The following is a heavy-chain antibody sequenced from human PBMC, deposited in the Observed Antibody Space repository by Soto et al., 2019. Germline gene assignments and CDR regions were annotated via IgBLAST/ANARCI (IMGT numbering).Heavy chain of an antibody. V-gene: IGHV1-18*01. J-gene: IGHJ4*02. Sequence: ASVKVSCKASGYTFTNYGMTWVRQAPGRGLESMGWISTYTGNTNYAQKLQGRVTMTTDTSASTAYMELRSLRSDDTPVYYCARAEYGDDDYWGQGTLVTVS. CDR1: GYTFTNYG. CDR2: ISTYTGNT. CDR3: ARAEYGDDDY. D-gene: IGHD4-17*01.